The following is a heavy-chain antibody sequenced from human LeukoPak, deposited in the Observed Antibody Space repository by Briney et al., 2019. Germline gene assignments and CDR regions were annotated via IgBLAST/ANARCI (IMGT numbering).Heavy chain of an antibody. CDR3: ARPGRGYIHGSFDN. V-gene: IGHV3-74*01. J-gene: IGHJ4*02. D-gene: IGHD5-18*01. CDR1: GFSFSSSW. Sequence: PGGSLRPSFAASGFSFSSSWMHWVRQAPGKGLVWVSGINSDGGSATYADSVKGRFTISRDNAKNTLYLQMISLRPAETAVYYCARPGRGYIHGSFDNWGPGTLGIVSS. CDR2: INSDGGSA.